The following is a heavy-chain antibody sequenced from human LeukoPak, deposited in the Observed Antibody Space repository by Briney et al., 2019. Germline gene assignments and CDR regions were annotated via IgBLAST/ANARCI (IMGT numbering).Heavy chain of an antibody. CDR1: GDSVSSNSAA. V-gene: IGHV6-1*01. D-gene: IGHD4-17*01. CDR2: TYYRSKRYN. CDR3: ACATTVTGWFDP. Sequence: PSQTLSLTCAISGDSVSSNSAAWDWIRQSPSRGLEWLGRTYYRSKRYNDYAVSVKSRITINPDTSKNQFSLQLNSVTPEDTAVYYCACATTVTGWFDPWGQGTLVTVSS. J-gene: IGHJ5*02.